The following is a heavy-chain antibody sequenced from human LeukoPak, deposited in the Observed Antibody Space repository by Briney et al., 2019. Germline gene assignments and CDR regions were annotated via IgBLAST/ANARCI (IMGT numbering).Heavy chain of an antibody. V-gene: IGHV4-4*07. J-gene: IGHJ5*02. Sequence: PETLSLTCTVVGGSITSDYWSWIRQPAGKGLEWIGRIFTSGSTTYNPSLKSRVTMSLDTFKNQFFLKLSSVTAADTAAYFCSRGGANDLWGQGTLVTVSS. CDR2: IFTSGST. CDR1: GGSITSDY. CDR3: SRGGANDL. D-gene: IGHD4/OR15-4a*01.